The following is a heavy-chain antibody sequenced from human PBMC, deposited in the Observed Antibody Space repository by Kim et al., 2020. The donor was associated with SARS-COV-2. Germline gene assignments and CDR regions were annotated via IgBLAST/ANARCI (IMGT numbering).Heavy chain of an antibody. CDR1: GFTFTGHA. CDR2: IDGSDGTT. Sequence: GGSLRLSCTTSGFTFTGHAMSWVRQAPGKGLEWVSSIDGSDGTTYYVDSVKGRSSISRDDSKNTLYLQMSALRADDTAAYYCLKGGWGWIWDHWGQATLV. J-gene: IGHJ4*02. CDR3: LKGGWGWIWDH. V-gene: IGHV3-23*01. D-gene: IGHD2-21*01.